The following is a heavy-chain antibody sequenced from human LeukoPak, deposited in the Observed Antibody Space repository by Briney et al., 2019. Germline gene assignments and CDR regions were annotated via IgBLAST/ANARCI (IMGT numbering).Heavy chain of an antibody. CDR3: ARDPYGDYMTDAFDI. D-gene: IGHD4-17*01. CDR2: IYYSGST. Sequence: PSETLSLTCTVSGGSISSYYWSWIRQPPGKGLEWIGYIYYSGSTNYNPSLKSRVTISVDTSKNQFSLKLSSVTAADTAVYYCARDPYGDYMTDAFDIWGQGTMVTVSS. V-gene: IGHV4-59*01. J-gene: IGHJ3*02. CDR1: GGSISSYY.